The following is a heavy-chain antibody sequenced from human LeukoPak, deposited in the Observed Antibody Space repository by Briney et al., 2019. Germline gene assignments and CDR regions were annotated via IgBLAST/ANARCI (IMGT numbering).Heavy chain of an antibody. CDR2: IYYSGST. Sequence: SETLSLTCTVSGGSISSGDCYWSWIRQPPGKGLEWIGYIYYSGSTYYNPSLKSRVTISVDTSKNQFSLKLSSVTAADTAVYYCARGVRVRGAVDYWGQGTLVTVSS. CDR3: ARGVRVRGAVDY. CDR1: GGSISSGDCY. J-gene: IGHJ4*02. D-gene: IGHD3-10*01. V-gene: IGHV4-30-4*01.